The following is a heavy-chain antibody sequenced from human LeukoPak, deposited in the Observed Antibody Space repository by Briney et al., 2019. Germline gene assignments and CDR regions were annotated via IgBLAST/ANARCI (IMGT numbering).Heavy chain of an antibody. CDR3: ARDFGTTGWHTFDY. Sequence: SQTLSLTCVVSGDSVSSKNGAWNWIRQSPSRGLEWLGRTYYRSKWYNNYAESMEGRMTISQDTSKNRYSLHLNSVTPDDTAVYYCARDFGTTGWHTFDYWGQGTLVTVSS. J-gene: IGHJ4*02. CDR2: TYYRSKWYN. D-gene: IGHD6-19*01. V-gene: IGHV6-1*01. CDR1: GDSVSSKNGA.